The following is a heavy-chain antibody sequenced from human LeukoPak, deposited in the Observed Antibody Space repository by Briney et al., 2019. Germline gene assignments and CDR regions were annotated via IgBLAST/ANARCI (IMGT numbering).Heavy chain of an antibody. Sequence: SGPALVKPTETLTLTCTFSGFSLAASASGMSVSWIRQPPGKALEWLARIDWDGDKFYRASLKTRLTLSKDTSENQVVLTMTNMDPVDTATYYCARSKRGVAGVSQFWGQGILVTVSS. D-gene: IGHD6-19*01. V-gene: IGHV2-70*17. J-gene: IGHJ4*02. CDR2: IDWDGDK. CDR1: GFSLAASASGMS. CDR3: ARSKRGVAGVSQF.